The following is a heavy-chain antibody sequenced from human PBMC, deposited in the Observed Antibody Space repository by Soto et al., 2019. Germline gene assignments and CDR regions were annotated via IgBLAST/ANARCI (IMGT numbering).Heavy chain of an antibody. Sequence: QVQLVESGGGVVQPGTSLRLSCVGSGFTFRSYVIHWVRQAPGKGLEWVALTSYDGSNKYYDDSVKGRFTISRDNSKNTVDLQMDGLRLERTALYYCARWGTTGGLDVWGQGTLVSVSS. J-gene: IGHJ4*02. V-gene: IGHV3-30*05. CDR2: TSYDGSNK. CDR1: GFTFRSYV. D-gene: IGHD3-16*01. CDR3: ARWGTTGGLDV.